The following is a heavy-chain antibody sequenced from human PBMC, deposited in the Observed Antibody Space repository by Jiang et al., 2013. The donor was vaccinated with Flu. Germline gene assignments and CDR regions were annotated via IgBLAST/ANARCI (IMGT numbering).Heavy chain of an antibody. CDR2: ISAVGTPT. D-gene: IGHD2-8*02. J-gene: IGHJ4*02. V-gene: IGHV3-23*01. Sequence: QLLESGGGLVQPGGSLRLSCAASGFTFRSHAMTWVRQAPGKGLEWVSTISAVGTPTYYPDSVKDRFTISRDNSKNTLYLQMDSLRGDDTSVYYCVQEGLAGGLDRIFDYWGLGTLVTVSS. CDR3: VQEGLAGGLDRIFDY. CDR1: GFTFRSHA.